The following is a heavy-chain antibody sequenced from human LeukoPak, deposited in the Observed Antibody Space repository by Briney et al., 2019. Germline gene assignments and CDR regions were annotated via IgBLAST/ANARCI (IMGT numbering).Heavy chain of an antibody. D-gene: IGHD3-10*01. J-gene: IGHJ5*02. CDR3: AKAYGSGSYYNLPGFDP. V-gene: IGHV3-33*06. CDR1: GFTFSSYG. Sequence: PGRSLRLSCAASGFTFSSYGMHWVRQAPGKGLEWVAVIWYDGSNKYYADSVKGRFTISRDNSKNTLYLQMNSLRAEDTAVYYCAKAYGSGSYYNLPGFDPWGQGTLVTVSS. CDR2: IWYDGSNK.